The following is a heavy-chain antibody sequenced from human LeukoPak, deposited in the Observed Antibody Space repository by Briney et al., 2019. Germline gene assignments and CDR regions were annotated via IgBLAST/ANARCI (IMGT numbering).Heavy chain of an antibody. CDR1: GFTFSSYG. D-gene: IGHD3-22*01. CDR3: AKDMYYDSSGPVFDY. CDR2: ISGSGGNT. V-gene: IGHV3-23*01. J-gene: IGHJ4*02. Sequence: GGSLRLSCAASGFTFSSYGMSWVRQAPGKGLEWVSTISGSGGNTYYADSVKGRFTISRDTSKNTLYLQMDSPRAEDTAVYYCAKDMYYDSSGPVFDYWGQGTLVTVSS.